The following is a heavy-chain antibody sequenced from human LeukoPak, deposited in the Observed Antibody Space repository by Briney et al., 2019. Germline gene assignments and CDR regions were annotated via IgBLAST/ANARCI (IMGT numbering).Heavy chain of an antibody. CDR2: IRSKPNSYAT. V-gene: IGHV3-73*01. CDR1: GFTFSDSA. CDR3: TRHHIGATPFDY. Sequence: GGSLKLSRAASGFTFSDSAFHWVRQASGKGLEWVGRIRSKPNSYATAYTASVKGRFTISRDDSKNTAYLQMNSLNTEDTAMYYCTRHHIGATPFDYWGQGTLVTVSS. J-gene: IGHJ4*02. D-gene: IGHD4/OR15-4a*01.